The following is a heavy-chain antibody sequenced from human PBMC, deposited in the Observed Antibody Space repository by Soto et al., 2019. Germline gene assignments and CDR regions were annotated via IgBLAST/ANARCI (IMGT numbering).Heavy chain of an antibody. Sequence: SETLSLTCTVSGGSISSSSYYWGWIRQPPGKGLEWIGSIYYSGSTYYNPSLKSRVTISVDTSKNQFSLKLSSVTAADTAVYYCARHNRVVVAATPYWFDPWGQGTLVTVSS. J-gene: IGHJ5*02. D-gene: IGHD2-15*01. CDR2: IYYSGST. CDR1: GGSISSSSYY. CDR3: ARHNRVVVAATPYWFDP. V-gene: IGHV4-39*01.